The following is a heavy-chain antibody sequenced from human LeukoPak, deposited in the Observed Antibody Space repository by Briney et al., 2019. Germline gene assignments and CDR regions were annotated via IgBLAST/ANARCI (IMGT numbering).Heavy chain of an antibody. CDR3: TTGYSTSFIDY. V-gene: IGHV3-15*01. J-gene: IGHJ4*02. D-gene: IGHD2-2*01. CDR1: GFTFSVAW. CDR2: IKSKSDGGTT. Sequence: GGSLRLSCAASGFTFSVAWMSWVRQAPGKGPEWVGRIKSKSDGGTTDSAAPVKGRFTISRDDSRNTLYLQMNSLKSEDTAVYYCTTGYSTSFIDYWGQGTLVTVSS.